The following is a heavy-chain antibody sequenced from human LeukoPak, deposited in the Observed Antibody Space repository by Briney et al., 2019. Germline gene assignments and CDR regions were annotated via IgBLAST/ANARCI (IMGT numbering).Heavy chain of an antibody. Sequence: ASVKVSCKASGYSFTSYYIHWVRQAPGQGLEWMGRIYPRDGSTSYAQKLQGRVTVTRDTSTSTVHMELSGLRSEDTAVYYCARGQGAFDYWGQGTLVTVSS. CDR1: GYSFTSYY. J-gene: IGHJ4*02. CDR2: IYPRDGST. CDR3: ARGQGAFDY. D-gene: IGHD4/OR15-4a*01. V-gene: IGHV1-46*01.